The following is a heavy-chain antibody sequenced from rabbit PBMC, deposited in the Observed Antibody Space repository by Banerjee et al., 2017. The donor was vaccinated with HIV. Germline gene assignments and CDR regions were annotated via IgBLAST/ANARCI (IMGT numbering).Heavy chain of an antibody. V-gene: IGHV1S45*01. CDR3: ARDLAGVIGWNFNL. J-gene: IGHJ4*01. D-gene: IGHD4-1*01. CDR2: ISAGSSGTT. CDR1: GFDFSSTYY. Sequence: QEQLEESGGDLVKPEGSLTLTCKASGFDFSSTYYMCWVRQAPGKGLEWIGCISAGSSGTTVYATWAKGRFTISKASWTTVTLQMTSLTAADTASYFCARDLAGVIGWNFNLWGQGTLVTVS.